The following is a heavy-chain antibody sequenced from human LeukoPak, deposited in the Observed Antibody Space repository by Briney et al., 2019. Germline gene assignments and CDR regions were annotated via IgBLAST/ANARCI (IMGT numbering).Heavy chain of an antibody. D-gene: IGHD1-26*01. CDR3: ARGRKRQSGSYLEW. CDR1: GYTFTSYG. CDR2: ISAYNGNT. J-gene: IGHJ4*02. Sequence: ASVKVSCKASGYTFTSYGISWVRQAPGQGLEWMGWISAYNGNTNYAQKLQGRVTMTRNTSISTAYMELSSLRSEDTAVYYCARGRKRQSGSYLEWWGQGTLVTVSS. V-gene: IGHV1-18*01.